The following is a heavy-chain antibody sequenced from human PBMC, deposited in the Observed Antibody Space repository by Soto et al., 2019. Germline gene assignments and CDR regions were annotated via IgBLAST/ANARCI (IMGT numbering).Heavy chain of an antibody. J-gene: IGHJ4*02. V-gene: IGHV3-33*01. CDR1: GFTFSSYG. CDR3: ARELLWFGELLGVLFY. Sequence: QVQLVESGGGVVQPGRSLRLSCAASGFTFSSYGMHWVRQAPGKGLVWVAVIWYDGSNKYYADSVKGRFTISRDNSKNTLYLQMNSLRAEDTAVYYCARELLWFGELLGVLFYWGQGTLVTVSS. D-gene: IGHD3-10*01. CDR2: IWYDGSNK.